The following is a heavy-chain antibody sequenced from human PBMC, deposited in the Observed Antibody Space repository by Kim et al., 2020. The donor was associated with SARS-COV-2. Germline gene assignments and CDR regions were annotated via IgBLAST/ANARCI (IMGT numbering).Heavy chain of an antibody. CDR1: GGSFSGYY. CDR3: ARVGFANIYSYGYCNWFDP. V-gene: IGHV4-34*01. Sequence: SETLSLTCAVYGGSFSGYYWSWIRQPPGKGLEWIGEINHSGSTNYNPSLKSRVTISVDTSKNQFPLKLSSVTAADTAVYYCARVGFANIYSYGYCNWFDP. CDR2: INHSGST. J-gene: IGHJ5*02. D-gene: IGHD5-18*01.